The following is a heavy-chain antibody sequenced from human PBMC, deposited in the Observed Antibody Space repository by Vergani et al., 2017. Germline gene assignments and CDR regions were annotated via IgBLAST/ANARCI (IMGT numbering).Heavy chain of an antibody. CDR3: AKVATGTTRYYYYYYMDV. Sequence: QVQLVESGGGVVQPGRSLRLFCAASGFTFSSYGMHWVRQAPGKGLEWVAVISYDGSNKYYADSVKGRFTISRDNSKNTLYLQMNSLRAEDTAVYYCAKVATGTTRYYYYYYMDVWGKGTTVTVSS. D-gene: IGHD1-1*01. CDR1: GFTFSSYG. V-gene: IGHV3-30*18. CDR2: ISYDGSNK. J-gene: IGHJ6*03.